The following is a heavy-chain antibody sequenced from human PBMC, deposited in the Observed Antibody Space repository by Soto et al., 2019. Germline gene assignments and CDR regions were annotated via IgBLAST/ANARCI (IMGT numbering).Heavy chain of an antibody. D-gene: IGHD3-10*01. CDR3: ARTDYGSGTYYYYGMDV. J-gene: IGHJ6*02. Sequence: SETLSLTCTVSGGSIGSSPSCWDWIRQPPGKGLEWIGSLCYSGSTYYNPSLKSRVTISVDTSKNQFSLKLSSVTAADTAVYYCARTDYGSGTYYYYGMDVWGQGTTVTVSS. CDR2: LCYSGST. V-gene: IGHV4-39*01. CDR1: GGSIGSSPSC.